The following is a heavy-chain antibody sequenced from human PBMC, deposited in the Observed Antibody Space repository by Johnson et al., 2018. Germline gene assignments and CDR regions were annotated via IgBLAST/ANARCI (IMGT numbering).Heavy chain of an antibody. CDR3: TGRVVVAANYAFDI. J-gene: IGHJ3*02. D-gene: IGHD2-15*01. V-gene: IGHV3-23*04. CDR1: GFTFSSYA. Sequence: VQLVQSGGGLVQPGGSLRLSCAASGFTFSSYAMSWVRPAPGTGLEWVSAISGSGGSTYYADSVKGRFTISRDDSKNTLYLQMNSLKTEDTPVYYCTGRVVVAANYAFDIWGQGTTVTVSS. CDR2: ISGSGGST.